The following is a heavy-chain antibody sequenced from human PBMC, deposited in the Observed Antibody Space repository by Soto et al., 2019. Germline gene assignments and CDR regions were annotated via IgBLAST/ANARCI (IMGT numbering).Heavy chain of an antibody. Sequence: GESLKISCAASGFTFSSYSMNWVRQAPGKGLEWVSSISSSSSYIYYADSVKGRFTISRDNAKNSLYLQMNSLRAEDTAVYYCARDLAGGNLRQTTNAFDIWGQGTMVTVSS. CDR3: ARDLAGGNLRQTTNAFDI. V-gene: IGHV3-21*01. CDR1: GFTFSSYS. CDR2: ISSSSSYI. J-gene: IGHJ3*02. D-gene: IGHD1-1*01.